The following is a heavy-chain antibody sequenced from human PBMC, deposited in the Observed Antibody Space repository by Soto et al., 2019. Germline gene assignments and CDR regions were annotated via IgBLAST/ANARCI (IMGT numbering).Heavy chain of an antibody. Sequence: QVQLQESGPGLVKPSETLSLTCTVSGGSISSYYWSWIRQPPGKGLEWIGYIYYSGSTNYNPSLKSRVTISVDTSKNQFSLKLSSVTAADTAVYYCARVSIWQQLVRAYYYGMDVWGQGTTVTVSS. CDR2: IYYSGST. J-gene: IGHJ6*02. CDR3: ARVSIWQQLVRAYYYGMDV. D-gene: IGHD6-13*01. V-gene: IGHV4-59*01. CDR1: GGSISSYY.